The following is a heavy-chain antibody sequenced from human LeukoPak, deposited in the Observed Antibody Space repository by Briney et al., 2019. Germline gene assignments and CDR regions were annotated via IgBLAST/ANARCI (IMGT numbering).Heavy chain of an antibody. CDR3: AAEGQWSLVHYFNS. D-gene: IGHD2-15*01. V-gene: IGHV1-24*01. Sequence: ASVKVSCKVSGNTLTDLSIHWVRQAPEKGLDWMGGFDPEDAEVIYAEKFQDRVTMTEDSSTDTAYLELSSLRSEDTAVYYCAAEGQWSLVHYFNSWGQGTLVTVSS. CDR1: GNTLTDLS. J-gene: IGHJ4*02. CDR2: FDPEDAEV.